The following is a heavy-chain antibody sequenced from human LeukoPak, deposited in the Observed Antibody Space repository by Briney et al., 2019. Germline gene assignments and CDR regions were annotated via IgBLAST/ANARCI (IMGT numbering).Heavy chain of an antibody. CDR3: ARTTVVTPEEDY. CDR2: IYSGGST. V-gene: IGHV3-66*01. Sequence: GGSLRLSCSASGFTVSSNYMSWVRQAPGKGLEWVSVIYSGGSTYYADSVKGRFTISRDNSKNTLYLQMNSLRAEDTAVYYCARTTVVTPEEDYWGQGTLVTVSS. D-gene: IGHD4-23*01. CDR1: GFTVSSNY. J-gene: IGHJ4*02.